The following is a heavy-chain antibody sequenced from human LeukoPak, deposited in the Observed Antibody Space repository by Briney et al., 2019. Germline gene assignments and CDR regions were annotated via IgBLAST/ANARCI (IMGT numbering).Heavy chain of an antibody. CDR1: GDTFTGYY. J-gene: IGHJ4*02. D-gene: IGHD3-22*01. CDR3: ARRIAHYDSSGDY. V-gene: IGHV1-2*02. Sequence: ASVKVSCKASGDTFTGYYMHWVRQAPGQGLEWMGWINSNSGGTNYAQEFQGRVTMTRDTSISTAYMELSGLRSDDTAVYYCARRIAHYDSSGDYWGQGTLVTVSS. CDR2: INSNSGGT.